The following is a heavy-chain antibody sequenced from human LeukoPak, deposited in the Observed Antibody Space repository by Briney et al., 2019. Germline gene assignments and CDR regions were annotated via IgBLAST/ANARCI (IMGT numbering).Heavy chain of an antibody. CDR3: ATYDQQLAFDN. CDR1: GGPMSSYY. V-gene: IGHV4-4*07. Sequence: SETLSLTCTVSGGPMSSYYWTWIRQPAGQGLEWIGRVYTSGSTNYNPSLKSRVTMSIDTSKKQFSLRLHSVTAADTAVYYCATYDQQLAFDNWGQGTLVTVSS. CDR2: VYTSGST. D-gene: IGHD6-13*01. J-gene: IGHJ4*02.